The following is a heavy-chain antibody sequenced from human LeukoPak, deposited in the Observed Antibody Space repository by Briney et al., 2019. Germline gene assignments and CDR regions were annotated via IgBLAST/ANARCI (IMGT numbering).Heavy chain of an antibody. D-gene: IGHD6-13*01. CDR3: ARGTRYSSSWYEGYWFDP. CDR1: GGSISSSNW. CDR2: IYHSGST. Sequence: PSGTLSLTCAVSGGSISSSNWWSWVRQPPGKGLEWIGEIYHSGSTNYNPSLKSRVTISVDKSKNQFSLKLSSVTAADTAVYYCARGTRYSSSWYEGYWFDPWGQGTLVTVSS. V-gene: IGHV4-4*02. J-gene: IGHJ5*02.